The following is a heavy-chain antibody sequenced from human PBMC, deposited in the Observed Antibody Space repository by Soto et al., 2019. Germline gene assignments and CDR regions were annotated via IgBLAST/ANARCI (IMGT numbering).Heavy chain of an antibody. V-gene: IGHV1-18*01. CDR3: ARVIGYYYHMDV. CDR2: ISAYNGNT. Sequence: QVQLVQSGGEVKKPGASVKVSCKASGYTFTTYDLSWVRQAPGQGLEWMGWISAYNGNTNYAQNLQGRVTMTTDTSTSTAYMELRSLRSGDTAVYCCARVIGYYYHMDVWGQGTTVTVSS. J-gene: IGHJ6*02. CDR1: GYTFTTYD.